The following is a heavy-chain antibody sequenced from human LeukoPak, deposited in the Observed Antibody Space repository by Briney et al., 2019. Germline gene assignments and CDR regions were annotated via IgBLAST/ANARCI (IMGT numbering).Heavy chain of an antibody. J-gene: IGHJ4*02. CDR2: ISGSGGNT. Sequence: GGSLRLSCAASGFSFSRYAMSWVRQAPGKGLEWVSVISGSGGNTYYADSVKGRLIISRDNSNNTLYLQLNSLRAEDTAIYYCAKAMCSGGSCYCHLDYWGQGTLVTVSS. V-gene: IGHV3-23*01. CDR3: AKAMCSGGSCYCHLDY. CDR1: GFSFSRYA. D-gene: IGHD2-15*01.